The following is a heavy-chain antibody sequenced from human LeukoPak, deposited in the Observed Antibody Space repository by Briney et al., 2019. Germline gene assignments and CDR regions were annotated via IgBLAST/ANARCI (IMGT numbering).Heavy chain of an antibody. Sequence: ASVKVSCKASGYTFTSYGISWVRQAPGQGLEWMGWISAYNGNTNYAQKLQGRVTMTTDTSTSTAYMELRSLRSDDTAVYYCARDLRVELYGSSWNWFDPWGQGTLVTVSS. J-gene: IGHJ5*02. CDR2: ISAYNGNT. D-gene: IGHD6-13*01. CDR3: ARDLRVELYGSSWNWFDP. V-gene: IGHV1-18*01. CDR1: GYTFTSYG.